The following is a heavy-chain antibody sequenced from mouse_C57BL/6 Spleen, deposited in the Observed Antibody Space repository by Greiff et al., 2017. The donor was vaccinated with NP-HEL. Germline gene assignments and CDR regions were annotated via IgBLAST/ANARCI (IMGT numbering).Heavy chain of an antibody. CDR2: IDPSDSYT. CDR1: GYTFTSYW. J-gene: IGHJ2*01. V-gene: IGHV1-69*01. D-gene: IGHD3-2*02. CDR3: ARHSSGPYYFDY. Sequence: QVQLQQSGAELVMPGASVKLSCKASGYTFTSYWMHWVKQRPGQGLEWIGEIDPSDSYTNYNQKFKGKSTLTVDKSSSTAYMQLSSLTSADSAVYYCARHSSGPYYFDYWGQGTTLTVSS.